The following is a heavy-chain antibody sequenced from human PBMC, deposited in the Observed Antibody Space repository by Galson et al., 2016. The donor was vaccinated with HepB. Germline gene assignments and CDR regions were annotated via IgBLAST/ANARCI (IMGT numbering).Heavy chain of an antibody. V-gene: IGHV4-61*01. CDR1: GGSVSSGSYY. J-gene: IGHJ6*02. CDR3: AVDRVVEMITVEQYYYAMDV. CDR2: VYYSGST. Sequence: SETLSLTCTVSGGSVSSGSYYWSWIRQPPGRGLEWVGYVYYSGSTNYNPSLKSRVSISVDTSKHQFSLNLSSMTAADTAIYYCAVDRVVEMITVEQYYYAMDVWGQGTTVTVSS. D-gene: IGHD5-24*01.